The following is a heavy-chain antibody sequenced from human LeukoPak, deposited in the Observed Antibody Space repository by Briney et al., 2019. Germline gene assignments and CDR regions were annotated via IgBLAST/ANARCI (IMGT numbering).Heavy chain of an antibody. CDR3: ARRDCSGGSCYSPYWYFDL. CDR1: GGSFSGYY. D-gene: IGHD2-15*01. CDR2: INHSGST. V-gene: IGHV4-34*01. J-gene: IGHJ2*01. Sequence: SETLSLTCAVYGGSFSGYYWSWIRQPPGKGLEWIGEINHSGSTNYNPSLKSRVTISVDTSKNQFSLKLSSVTAADAAVYYCARRDCSGGSCYSPYWYFDLWGRGTLVTVSS.